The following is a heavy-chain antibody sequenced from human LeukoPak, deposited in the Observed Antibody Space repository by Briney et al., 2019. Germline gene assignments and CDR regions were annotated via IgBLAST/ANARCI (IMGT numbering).Heavy chain of an antibody. J-gene: IGHJ5*02. V-gene: IGHV4-31*03. Sequence: SETLSLTCTVAGGSISSGGYYWSWIRQHPGKGLEWIGYIYYSGSTYYNPSLKSRVTISLDTSKNQFSLKLSSVTAADTAVYYCASGRMDWFDPWGQGTLVTVSS. CDR2: IYYSGST. D-gene: IGHD1-14*01. CDR3: ASGRMDWFDP. CDR1: GGSISSGGYY.